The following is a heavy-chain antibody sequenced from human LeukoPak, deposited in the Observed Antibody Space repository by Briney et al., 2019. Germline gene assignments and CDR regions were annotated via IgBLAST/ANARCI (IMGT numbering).Heavy chain of an antibody. CDR1: GGSISTYY. J-gene: IGHJ3*02. CDR3: ARGASGTLYDAFDI. D-gene: IGHD1-26*01. V-gene: IGHV4-59*01. Sequence: SETLSLTCTVSGGSISTYYWSWIRQPPGEGLEWIGSIYYSGTTHSNPSLKSRATISVDTSKNHLSLKVSSVTAADTVVYYCARGASGTLYDAFDIWGQGTMVTVSS. CDR2: IYYSGTT.